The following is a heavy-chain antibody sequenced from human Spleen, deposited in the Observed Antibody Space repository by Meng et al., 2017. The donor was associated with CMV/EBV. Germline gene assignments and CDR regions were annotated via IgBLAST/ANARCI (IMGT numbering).Heavy chain of an antibody. J-gene: IGHJ4*02. CDR1: GGSFSGYY. Sequence: QGQLQQGGAGLLTPPETLSLTCAVYGGSFSGYYWTWIRQPPGKGLEWIGESNHGGSTNYNPSLNSRVTISVDTSKKQFSLKLSSVTAADTALYYCASGSGYNSGGRFFDSWGQGTLVTVSS. CDR3: ASGSGYNSGGRFFDS. V-gene: IGHV4-34*01. D-gene: IGHD5-24*01. CDR2: SNHGGST.